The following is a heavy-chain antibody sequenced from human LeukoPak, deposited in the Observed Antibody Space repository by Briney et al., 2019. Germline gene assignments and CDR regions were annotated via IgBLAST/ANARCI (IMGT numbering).Heavy chain of an antibody. CDR2: VSGDGGIT. D-gene: IGHD6-19*01. J-gene: IGHJ1*01. V-gene: IGHV3-23*01. Sequence: GGSLRLSCAVSGFTFSTYAMNSVRQPRGEGLEWVSAVSGDGGITNYADSVKGRFTISRDNSKNMLYLQMISLRAEDTAVYYCAKAWDSSGWGPQYFYHWGQGTLVTVSS. CDR1: GFTFSTYA. CDR3: AKAWDSSGWGPQYFYH.